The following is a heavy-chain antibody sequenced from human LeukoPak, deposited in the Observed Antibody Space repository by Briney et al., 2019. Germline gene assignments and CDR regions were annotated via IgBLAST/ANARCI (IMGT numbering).Heavy chain of an antibody. Sequence: SETLSLTCTVSGGSINSYYWSWIRQPPGRGLEWIGSIHYSGSTSYNPSLRSRVTISVDKSKNQFFLKLSSVTATDTAVYYCARVEMALRSRGYFDYWGQGTLVTVSS. CDR3: ARVEMALRSRGYFDY. J-gene: IGHJ4*02. V-gene: IGHV4-59*01. CDR2: IHYSGST. CDR1: GGSINSYY. D-gene: IGHD5-24*01.